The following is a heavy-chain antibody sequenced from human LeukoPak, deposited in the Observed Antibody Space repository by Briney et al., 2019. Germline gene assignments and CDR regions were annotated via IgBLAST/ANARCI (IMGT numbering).Heavy chain of an antibody. Sequence: SETLSLTCTVSGGSITSYYWSWIRQPPGKGLEWIGNIYTGGSTNYNPSLRGRVTMSLDTSKNQISLKLSSVTAADTAVYFCARLIYSTSCFDYWGQGTLVTVSS. CDR3: ARLIYSTSCFDY. J-gene: IGHJ4*02. V-gene: IGHV4-4*09. CDR1: GGSITSYY. D-gene: IGHD6-13*01. CDR2: IYTGGST.